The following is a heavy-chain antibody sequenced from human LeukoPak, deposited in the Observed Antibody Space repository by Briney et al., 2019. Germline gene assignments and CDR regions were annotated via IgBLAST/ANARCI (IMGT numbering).Heavy chain of an antibody. V-gene: IGHV1-46*01. Sequence: ASVKVFCKAFGYTFISHYIHWVRQAPGQGLEWMGTINPSGGSTDYVQKFQGRVTMTRDTSTSTVYMELSSLRSEDTAVYYCARGRNSGSYRYYFDYWGQGTLVTVSS. D-gene: IGHD1-26*01. J-gene: IGHJ4*02. CDR2: INPSGGST. CDR3: ARGRNSGSYRYYFDY. CDR1: GYTFISHY.